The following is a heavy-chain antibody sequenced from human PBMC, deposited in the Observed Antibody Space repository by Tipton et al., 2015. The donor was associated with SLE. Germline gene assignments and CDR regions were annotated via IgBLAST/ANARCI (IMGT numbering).Heavy chain of an antibody. CDR1: GYTFTSNW. V-gene: IGHV5-51*01. CDR2: IYPGDSDA. J-gene: IGHJ4*02. CDR3: ARGSQGGSYSFDY. Sequence: QLVQSGAEVKKPGESLKISCKGSGYTFTSNWIGWVRQMPGKGLEWMGIIYPGDSDARYSPSFQGQVTISADRSINTAYLQWSSLKDSDTAIYYCARGSQGGSYSFDYWGQGTLVTVPS. D-gene: IGHD1-26*01.